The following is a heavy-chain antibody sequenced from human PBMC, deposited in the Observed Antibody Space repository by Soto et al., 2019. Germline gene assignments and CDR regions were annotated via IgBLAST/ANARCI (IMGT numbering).Heavy chain of an antibody. CDR1: GFTFSSYG. J-gene: IGHJ4*02. CDR3: ARDRIPRLVPIAARTYYFDY. CDR2: ISSSSSYI. D-gene: IGHD6-6*01. Sequence: GGSLRLSCAASGFTFSSYGMNWVRQAPGKGLEWVSSISSSSSYIYYADSVKGRFTISRDNAKNSLYLQMNSLRAEDTAVYYCARDRIPRLVPIAARTYYFDYWGQGTLVTVSS. V-gene: IGHV3-21*01.